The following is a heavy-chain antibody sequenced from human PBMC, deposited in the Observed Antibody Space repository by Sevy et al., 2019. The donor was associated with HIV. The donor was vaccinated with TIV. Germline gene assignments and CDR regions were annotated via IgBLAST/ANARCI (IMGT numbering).Heavy chain of an antibody. CDR3: ARSTGAAGTFDY. Sequence: ASVKVSCKASGYTFTSYYMHWVRQAPGQGLEWMGIINPSGGSTSYAQKFQGIVTMTRDTSTSTVYMELSSLRSEDTAVYYCARSTGAAGTFDYWGQGTLVTVSS. CDR1: GYTFTSYY. CDR2: INPSGGST. D-gene: IGHD6-13*01. V-gene: IGHV1-46*01. J-gene: IGHJ4*02.